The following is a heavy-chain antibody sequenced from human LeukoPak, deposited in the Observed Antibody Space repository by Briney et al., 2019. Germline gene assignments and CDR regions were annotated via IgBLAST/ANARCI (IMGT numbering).Heavy chain of an antibody. CDR3: ARPGRRTTSGY. D-gene: IGHD1-7*01. Sequence: PGGSLRLSCAASGFTFSSYAMSWVRQAPGKGLEWVSEISGSGRSTYYADSVKGRFTISRDNSKNTLYLQMNSLRAEDTAIYYCARPGRRTTSGYWGQGTLVTVSS. V-gene: IGHV3-23*01. CDR1: GFTFSSYA. J-gene: IGHJ4*02. CDR2: ISGSGRST.